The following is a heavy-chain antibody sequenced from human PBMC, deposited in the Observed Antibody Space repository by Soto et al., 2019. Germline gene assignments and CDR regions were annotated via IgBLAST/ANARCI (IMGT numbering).Heavy chain of an antibody. CDR2: IKQDGSEK. V-gene: IGHV3-7*01. J-gene: IGHJ4*02. Sequence: GGSLRLSCAASGFTFSSYWMSWVRQAPGKGLEWVANIKQDGSEKYYVDSVKGRFTISRDNAKNSLYLQMNSLRAEDTAVYYCARGGPVVPFYDILTGYFDYWGQGTLVTVSS. CDR1: GFTFSSYW. CDR3: ARGGPVVPFYDILTGYFDY. D-gene: IGHD3-9*01.